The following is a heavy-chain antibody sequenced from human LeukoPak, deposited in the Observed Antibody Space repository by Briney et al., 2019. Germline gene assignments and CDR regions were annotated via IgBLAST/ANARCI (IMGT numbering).Heavy chain of an antibody. V-gene: IGHV1-8*01. CDR3: ARGRRSSGWYIDY. CDR2: MNPNSGNT. D-gene: IGHD6-19*01. CDR1: GYTFTSYD. J-gene: IGHJ4*02. Sequence: ASVKVSCKASGYTFTSYDINWVRQATGQGLEWMGWMNPNSGNTGYAQKFQGRVTMTRNTSISTAYMELRSLRSEDTAVYYCARGRRSSGWYIDYWGQGTLVTVSS.